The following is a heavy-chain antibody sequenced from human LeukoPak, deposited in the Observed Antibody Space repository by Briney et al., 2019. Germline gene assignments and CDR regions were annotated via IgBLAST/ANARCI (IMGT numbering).Heavy chain of an antibody. J-gene: IGHJ4*02. CDR3: TTEAFYGDYFDY. Sequence: PGGSLRLSCAASKFTFSTFSMSWVRQAPGKGLEWVSYISSSGSTMYYTDSVKGRFTISRDNAKDSLYLQMNSLKTEDTAVYYCTTEAFYGDYFDYWGQGTLVTVSS. CDR2: ISSSGSTM. D-gene: IGHD4-17*01. V-gene: IGHV3-11*01. CDR1: KFTFSTFS.